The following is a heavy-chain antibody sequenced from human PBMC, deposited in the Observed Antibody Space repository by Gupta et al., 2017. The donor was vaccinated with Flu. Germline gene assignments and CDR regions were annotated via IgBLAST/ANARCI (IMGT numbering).Heavy chain of an antibody. D-gene: IGHD5-18*01. CDR2: ISGSGGST. V-gene: IGHV3-23*01. J-gene: IGHJ4*02. Sequence: EVQLLESGGGLVQPGGSLRLSCAASGFTFSSYAMSWVRQAPGKGLGWVSAISGSGGSTYYADSVKGRFTISRDNSKNTLYLQMNSLRAEDTAVYYCAKSGYSYGLPKGAFDYWGQGTLVTVSS. CDR1: GFTFSSYA. CDR3: AKSGYSYGLPKGAFDY.